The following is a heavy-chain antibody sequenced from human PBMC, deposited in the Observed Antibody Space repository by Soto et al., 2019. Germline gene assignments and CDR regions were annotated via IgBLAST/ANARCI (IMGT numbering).Heavy chain of an antibody. Sequence: GGSLRLSCAVSGFTVSSHYMNWVRQAPGQRLEWDSVINRAGSVHYADSVQGRFTISRDDPENTLSLHMHSLRVDDTAMYYCARGHCSIGSAFDYWGQGTLDTVSS. CDR1: GFTVSSHY. J-gene: IGHJ4*02. CDR2: INRAGSV. CDR3: ARGHCSIGSAFDY. D-gene: IGHD2-2*01. V-gene: IGHV3-53*01.